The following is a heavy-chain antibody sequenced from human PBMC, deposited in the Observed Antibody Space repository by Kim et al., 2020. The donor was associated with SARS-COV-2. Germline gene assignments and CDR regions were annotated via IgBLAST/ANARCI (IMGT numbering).Heavy chain of an antibody. Sequence: SQKFQGRVTITRDTSASTAYMELSSLRSEDTAVYYCARGGDIAAAGDFDYWGQGTLVTVSS. CDR3: ARGGDIAAAGDFDY. D-gene: IGHD6-13*01. V-gene: IGHV1-3*01. J-gene: IGHJ4*02.